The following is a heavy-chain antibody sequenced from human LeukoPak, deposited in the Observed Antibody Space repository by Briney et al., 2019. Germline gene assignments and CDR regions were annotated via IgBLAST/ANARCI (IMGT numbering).Heavy chain of an antibody. CDR3: XSPRDYGGKKDDAYKV. Sequence: SETLSLTCTVSGVSISSYRYFWGWIRPPPGLGLVWIVNIYCSGDTYYNPTLMGRSTNSVDTYKNQYSLQLNSVTAEDTATNXXXSPRDYGGKKDDAYKVSGQRTMGTVSS. J-gene: IGHJ3*01. CDR1: GVSISSYRYF. V-gene: IGHV4-39*01. CDR2: IYCSGDT. D-gene: IGHD4-23*01.